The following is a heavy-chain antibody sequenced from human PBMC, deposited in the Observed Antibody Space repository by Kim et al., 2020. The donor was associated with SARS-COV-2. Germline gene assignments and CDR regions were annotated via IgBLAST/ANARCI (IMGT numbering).Heavy chain of an antibody. CDR1: GCSIGSSTYY. J-gene: IGHJ4*02. CDR2: VYYSGST. V-gene: IGHV4-39*01. CDR3: ARRGSCTGAGCSRDLDF. D-gene: IGHD2-15*01. Sequence: SETLSLTCTVSGCSIGSSTYYWVWIRQPPGKALEWIGSVYYSGSTYYNPSLKSRVTISVDTSKNQISLKLSSVTAADTAVYFCARRGSCTGAGCSRDLDFWGQGTLVTVSS.